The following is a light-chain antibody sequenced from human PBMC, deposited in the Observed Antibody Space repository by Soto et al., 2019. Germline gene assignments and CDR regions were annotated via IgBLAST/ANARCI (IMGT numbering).Light chain of an antibody. J-gene: IGLJ1*01. CDR3: QSYDSSLSGYV. Sequence: QSVLTQPPSVSGAPGQRVTLSCTGSSSNFGAGYDVHWYQQLPGTAPKLLIFGNSNRPSGVPDRFSGSKSGTSASLAVTGLRAEDEADYYCQSYDSSLSGYVFGTGTKVTVL. CDR2: GNS. V-gene: IGLV1-40*01. CDR1: SSNFGAGYD.